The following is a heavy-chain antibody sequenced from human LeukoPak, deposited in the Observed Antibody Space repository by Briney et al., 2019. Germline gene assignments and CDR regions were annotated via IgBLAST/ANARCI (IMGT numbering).Heavy chain of an antibody. CDR3: TRDTGTTGEVKFDP. V-gene: IGHV4-4*07. J-gene: IGHJ5*02. D-gene: IGHD4-17*01. Sequence: SETLSLTCTVSGGSISSYYWSWIRQPAGKGLEWIGRIYTSGSTTYNPSLKSRATMSVDTSKSQFSLNLMSVTAADTAVYYCTRDTGTTGEVKFDPWGQGTLVTVSS. CDR2: IYTSGST. CDR1: GGSISSYY.